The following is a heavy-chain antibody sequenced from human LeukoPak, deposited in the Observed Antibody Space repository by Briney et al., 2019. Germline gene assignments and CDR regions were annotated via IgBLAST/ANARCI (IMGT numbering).Heavy chain of an antibody. CDR2: IYYSGST. CDR1: GGSISSSSYY. CDR3: ARHIYPVTKTVVVAAFDI. V-gene: IGHV4-39*01. Sequence: SETLSLTCTVSGGSISSSSYYWGWIRQPPGKGLEWIGSIYYSGSTYYNPSLKSRVTISVDTSKNQFSLKLSSVTAADTAVYYCARHIYPVTKTVVVAAFDIWGQGTMVTVSS. D-gene: IGHD2-15*01. J-gene: IGHJ3*02.